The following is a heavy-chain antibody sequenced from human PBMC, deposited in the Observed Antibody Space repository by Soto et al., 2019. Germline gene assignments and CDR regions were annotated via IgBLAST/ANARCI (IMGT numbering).Heavy chain of an antibody. V-gene: IGHV3-23*01. CDR2: ISGSGGST. J-gene: IGHJ1*01. D-gene: IGHD2-2*01. CDR3: AKGDIVVVPSAEYFQH. Sequence: LRLSCAASGCTFSSYAMSWVRQAPGKGLEWVSAISGSGGSTYYADSVKGRFTISRDNSKNTLYLQVNSLRAEDTAVYYCAKGDIVVVPSAEYFQHWGQGTQVTVSS. CDR1: GCTFSSYA.